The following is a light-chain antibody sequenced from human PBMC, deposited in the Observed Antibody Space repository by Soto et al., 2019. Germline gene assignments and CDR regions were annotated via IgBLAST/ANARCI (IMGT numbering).Light chain of an antibody. CDR1: QSVSSN. CDR3: QQVNVYPST. V-gene: IGKV3-15*01. CDR2: GAS. J-gene: IGKJ4*01. Sequence: EIVMTQSPATLSVSPGERATLSCRASQSVSSNLAWYQQKPGQAPRLLIYGASGRATGIPARFSGSGSGTEFTLTISSLQSEDFAVYYCQQVNVYPSTFGGGTKVEIK.